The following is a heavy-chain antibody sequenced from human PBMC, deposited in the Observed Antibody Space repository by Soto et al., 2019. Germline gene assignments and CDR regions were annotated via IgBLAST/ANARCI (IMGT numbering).Heavy chain of an antibody. Sequence: QVQLVQSGAEVKKPGSSVKDSCKASGGTFSSYAISWVRQAPGQGLEWMGGIIPIFGTANYAQKFQGRVTITADESTSTAYMELSSLRSEDTAVYYCASAPGRYYDSSGYYLDYWGQGTLVTVSS. J-gene: IGHJ4*02. CDR3: ASAPGRYYDSSGYYLDY. CDR2: IIPIFGTA. D-gene: IGHD3-22*01. V-gene: IGHV1-69*01. CDR1: GGTFSSYA.